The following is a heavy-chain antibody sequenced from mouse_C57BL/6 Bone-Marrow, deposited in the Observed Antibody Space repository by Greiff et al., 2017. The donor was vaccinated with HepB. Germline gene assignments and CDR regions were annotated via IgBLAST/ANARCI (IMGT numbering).Heavy chain of an antibody. V-gene: IGHV1-50*01. CDR2: IDPSDSYI. CDR1: GYTFTSYW. J-gene: IGHJ4*01. Sequence: QVQLQQPGAEFVKPGASVKLSCKASGYTFTSYWMQWVKQRPGQGLEWIGEIDPSDSYINYNQKFKGKATLTVDTSSSTAYMQLSSLTSEDSAVYYCAREDYYAMDYWGQGTSVTVSS. CDR3: AREDYYAMDY.